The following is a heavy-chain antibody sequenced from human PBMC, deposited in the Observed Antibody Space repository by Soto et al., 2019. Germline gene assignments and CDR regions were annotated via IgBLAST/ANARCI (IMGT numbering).Heavy chain of an antibody. Sequence: QVQLAQSGAEVKKPGASVTVSCKASGYTFSSYGISWVRQAPGQGLERVGWISVHNGYTKYATELQGRVTMTTDTSNSTDYIELTSLRSDDSAVSFCARLEHNFGPHDYWGQGTLVTVTS. CDR2: ISVHNGYT. V-gene: IGHV1-18*01. D-gene: IGHD1-1*01. CDR1: GYTFSSYG. CDR3: ARLEHNFGPHDY. J-gene: IGHJ4*02.